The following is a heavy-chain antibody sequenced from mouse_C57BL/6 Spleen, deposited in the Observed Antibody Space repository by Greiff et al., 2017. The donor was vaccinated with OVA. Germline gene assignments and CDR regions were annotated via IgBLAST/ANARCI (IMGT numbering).Heavy chain of an antibody. CDR2: ISYDGSN. J-gene: IGHJ2*01. CDR3: ARGLGFMCDY. Sequence: EVQLQQSGPGLVKPSQSLSLTCSVTGYSITSGYYWNWIRQFPGNKLEWMGYISYDGSNNYNPSLKNRISITRDTSKNQFFLKLNSVTTEDTATYYCARGLGFMCDYWGQGTTLTVSS. CDR1: GYSITSGYY. D-gene: IGHD4-1*01. V-gene: IGHV3-6*01.